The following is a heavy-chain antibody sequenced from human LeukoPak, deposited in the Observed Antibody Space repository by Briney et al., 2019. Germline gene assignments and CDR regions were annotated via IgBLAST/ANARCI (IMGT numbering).Heavy chain of an antibody. Sequence: GASVTVSCKASGGTLNSHTFSWVRQAPGQGLEWMGRITPIIDSAKYAQNFQDRVSITADKSTSTVYMELSSLRSEDTAVYFCATVNLRGSQYNWFDPWGQGTLVTVAS. CDR2: ITPIIDSA. V-gene: IGHV1-69*08. CDR3: ATVNLRGSQYNWFDP. J-gene: IGHJ5*02. CDR1: GGTLNSHT. D-gene: IGHD1-26*01.